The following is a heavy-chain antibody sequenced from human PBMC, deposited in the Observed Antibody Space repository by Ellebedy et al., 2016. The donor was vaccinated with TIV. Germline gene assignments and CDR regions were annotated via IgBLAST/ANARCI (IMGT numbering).Heavy chain of an antibody. J-gene: IGHJ1*01. CDR1: GFTFSSYG. CDR2: ISYDGSNK. Sequence: GGSLRLSXAASGFTFSSYGMHWVRQAPGKGLEWVAVISYDGSNKYYADSVKGRFTISRDNSKNTLYLQMNSLRAEDTAVYYCAKDRGGQYFQHWGQGTLVTVSS. V-gene: IGHV3-30*18. D-gene: IGHD3-10*01. CDR3: AKDRGGQYFQH.